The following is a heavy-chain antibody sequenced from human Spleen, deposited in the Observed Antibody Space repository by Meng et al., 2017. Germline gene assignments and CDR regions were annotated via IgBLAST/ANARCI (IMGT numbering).Heavy chain of an antibody. V-gene: IGHV1-2*06. J-gene: IGHJ4*02. CDR2: INPNSGGT. Sequence: ASVKVSCKASGYTFTDYYVHWVRQSPGQGLEWMGRINPNSGGTNYAQRFQDRVTVTRDTAISTAYMELSRLRSDDTAIYYCAKDDDRGYDRILVRYDYWGQGTLVTVSS. D-gene: IGHD5-12*01. CDR3: AKDDDRGYDRILVRYDY. CDR1: GYTFTDYY.